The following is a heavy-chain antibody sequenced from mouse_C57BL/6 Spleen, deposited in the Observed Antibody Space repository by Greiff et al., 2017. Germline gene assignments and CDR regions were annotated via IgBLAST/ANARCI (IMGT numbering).Heavy chain of an antibody. Sequence: VQLQQSGPELVKPGASVKIPCKASGYTFTDYNMDWVKQSHGKSLEWIGDINPNNGGTIYNQKFKGKATLTVDKSSSTAYMELRSLTSEDTAVYYCARRADYEAFYAMDYWGQGTSVTVSS. V-gene: IGHV1-18*01. J-gene: IGHJ4*01. CDR2: INPNNGGT. CDR1: GYTFTDYN. CDR3: ARRADYEAFYAMDY. D-gene: IGHD2-4*01.